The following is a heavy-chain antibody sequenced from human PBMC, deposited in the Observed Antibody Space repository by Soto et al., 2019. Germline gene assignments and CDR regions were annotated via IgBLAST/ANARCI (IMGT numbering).Heavy chain of an antibody. J-gene: IGHJ4*02. V-gene: IGHV1-69*13. CDR3: ARGPAYYYDSSGYREQDY. CDR2: IIPIFGTA. D-gene: IGHD3-22*01. CDR1: GGTFSSYA. Sequence: SVKVSCKASGGTFSSYAISWVRQAPGQGLEWMGGIIPIFGTANYAQKFQGRCTITEAESTSTAYMALSSLRSEDTAVYYCARGPAYYYDSSGYREQDYWGQGTLVTVSS.